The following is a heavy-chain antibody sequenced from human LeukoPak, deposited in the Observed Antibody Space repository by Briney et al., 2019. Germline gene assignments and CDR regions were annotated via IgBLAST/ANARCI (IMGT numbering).Heavy chain of an antibody. CDR3: AKRATDDALDI. V-gene: IGHV3-30*18. D-gene: IGHD5-12*01. J-gene: IGHJ3*02. CDR1: GFPFSSYG. CDR2: ITYDGSNK. Sequence: PVRSLRLSCAASGFPFSSYGIHWVRQAPGKGLEWVAVITYDGSNKYFADSVKGRFTISRENSKNTLSLQMNSLRAEDTAVYYCAKRATDDALDIWGRGTMVTVSS.